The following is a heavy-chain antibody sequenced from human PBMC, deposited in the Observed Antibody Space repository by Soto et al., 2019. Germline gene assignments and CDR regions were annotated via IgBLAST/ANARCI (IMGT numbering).Heavy chain of an antibody. V-gene: IGHV3-23*01. D-gene: IGHD2-2*01. CDR1: GFTINSYS. Sequence: EVQLLESGGGLVQPGGSLRLSCVDSGFTINSYSMTWVRQAPGRGLEYVSSISPTGDRSYYADSVKGRFSISRDNSKNALFLQMNSLRDEDTAVYYCVRLDRGYCDSTSCRDFDYWGQGTLVTVSS. J-gene: IGHJ4*02. CDR2: ISPTGDRS. CDR3: VRLDRGYCDSTSCRDFDY.